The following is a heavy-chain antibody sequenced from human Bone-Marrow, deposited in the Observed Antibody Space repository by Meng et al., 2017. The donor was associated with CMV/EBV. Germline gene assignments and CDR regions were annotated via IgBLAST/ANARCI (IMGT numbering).Heavy chain of an antibody. V-gene: IGHV4-61*01. Sequence: SETLSFSCTVSGGSVSSGSYYWSWIRQPPGKGLEWIGEIYHSGSTNYNPSLKSRVTISVDKSKNQFSLKLSSVTAADTAVYYCARVWGYGMDVWGQGTTDTVSS. D-gene: IGHD3-16*01. J-gene: IGHJ6*01. CDR2: IYHSGST. CDR3: ARVWGYGMDV. CDR1: GGSVSSGSYY.